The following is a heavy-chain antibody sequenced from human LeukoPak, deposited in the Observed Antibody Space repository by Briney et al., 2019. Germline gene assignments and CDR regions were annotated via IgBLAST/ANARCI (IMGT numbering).Heavy chain of an antibody. D-gene: IGHD6-19*01. J-gene: IGHJ4*02. Sequence: GGSLRLSCAASGFSFNNYGMHWVRQAPGKGLEWVAFIRYDGSEKYYADSVKGRFTISRDNSKNRLYLQMNSLRVEDAAVYYCATPRYSSGGAFDYGGQGPLVTVSS. CDR1: GFSFNNYG. CDR3: ATPRYSSGGAFDY. V-gene: IGHV3-30*02. CDR2: IRYDGSEK.